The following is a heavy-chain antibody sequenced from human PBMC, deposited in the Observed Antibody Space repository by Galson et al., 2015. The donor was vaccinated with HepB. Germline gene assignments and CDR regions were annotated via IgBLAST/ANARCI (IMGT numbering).Heavy chain of an antibody. J-gene: IGHJ6*03. CDR1: GGSISSSSYY. CDR3: ARELVSPAAILGYYYMDV. CDR2: IYYSGST. V-gene: IGHV4-39*07. D-gene: IGHD2-2*02. Sequence: LSLTCTVSGGSISSSSYYWGWIRQPPGKGLEWIGSIYYSGSTYYNPSLKSRVTISVDTSKNQFSLKLSSVTAADTAVYYCARELVSPAAILGYYYMDVWGKGTTVTVSS.